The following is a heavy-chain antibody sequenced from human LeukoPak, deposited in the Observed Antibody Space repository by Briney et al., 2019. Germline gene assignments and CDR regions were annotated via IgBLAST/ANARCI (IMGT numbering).Heavy chain of an antibody. V-gene: IGHV3-48*03. CDR3: ARDPTALQNWDDFTLDY. Sequence: VGSLRLSCEASGFTFSSYEINWVRQAPGKGPEWVAWISSSIGTVYYADSVKGRFTISTDNSKNSLYLQMNSLRAEDTAVYYCARDPTALQNWDDFTLDYWGQGALVIVSS. CDR2: ISSSIGTV. J-gene: IGHJ4*02. CDR1: GFTFSSYE. D-gene: IGHD1-1*01.